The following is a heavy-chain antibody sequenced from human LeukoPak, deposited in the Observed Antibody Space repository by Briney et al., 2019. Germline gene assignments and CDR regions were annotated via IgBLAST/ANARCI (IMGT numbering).Heavy chain of an antibody. Sequence: PSETLSLTCAVYGGSLSGYYWSWIRQPPGKGLEWIGYIYYSGSTNYNPSLKSRVTISVDTSKNQFSLKLSSVTAADTAVYYCARQGWDLSGNAFDIWGQGTMVTVSS. CDR1: GGSLSGYY. D-gene: IGHD6-19*01. J-gene: IGHJ3*02. CDR2: IYYSGST. CDR3: ARQGWDLSGNAFDI. V-gene: IGHV4-59*08.